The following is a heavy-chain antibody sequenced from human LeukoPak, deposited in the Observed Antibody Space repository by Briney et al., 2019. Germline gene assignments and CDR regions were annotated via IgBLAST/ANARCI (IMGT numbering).Heavy chain of an antibody. CDR1: GGSISNSNYF. J-gene: IGHJ4*02. Sequence: SETLSLTCTVSGGSISNSNYFWGWARQPPGKGLEWIGTIYYSGTTYYNPSLKSRVTISVDTSKNQFSLKPSSVTAADTAIYYCARDGRAGSLFAYWGQGTLVTVSS. CDR2: IYYSGTT. V-gene: IGHV4-39*07. D-gene: IGHD6-19*01. CDR3: ARDGRAGSLFAY.